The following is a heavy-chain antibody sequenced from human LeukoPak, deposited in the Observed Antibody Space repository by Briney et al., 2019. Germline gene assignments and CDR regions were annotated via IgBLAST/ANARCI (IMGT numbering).Heavy chain of an antibody. CDR2: ISSSSSYI. CDR3: ARDYDSSGYSNFFDY. CDR1: GFTFSSYS. D-gene: IGHD3-22*01. V-gene: IGHV3-21*01. Sequence: GGSLRLSCAASGFTFSSYSMNWVRQAPGKGLEWVSSISSSSSYIYYADSVKGRFTISRDNAKNSLYPQMNSLRAEDTAVYYRARDYDSSGYSNFFDYWGQGTLVTVSS. J-gene: IGHJ4*02.